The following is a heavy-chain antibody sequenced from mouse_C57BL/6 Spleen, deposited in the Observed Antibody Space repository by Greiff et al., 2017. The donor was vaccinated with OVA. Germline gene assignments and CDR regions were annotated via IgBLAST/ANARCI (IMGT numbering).Heavy chain of an antibody. CDR3: ARYSNSWFAY. CDR1: GYTFTSYW. V-gene: IGHV1-53*01. Sequence: QVHVKQPGTELVKPGASVKLSCKASGYTFTSYWMHWVKQRPGQGLEWIGNINPSNGGTNYNEKFKSKATLTVDKSSSTAYMQLSSLTSEDSAVYYFARYSNSWFAYWGQGTLVTVSA. D-gene: IGHD2-5*01. CDR2: INPSNGGT. J-gene: IGHJ3*01.